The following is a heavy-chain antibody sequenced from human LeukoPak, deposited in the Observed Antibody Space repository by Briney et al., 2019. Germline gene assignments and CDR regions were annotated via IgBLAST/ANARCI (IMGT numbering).Heavy chain of an antibody. CDR1: GFTFSGSG. Sequence: GGSLRLSCAASGFTFSGSGMHWVRQAPGKGLEWVAFIRYHGSDKYYADSVKGRFTISRDNSKNTLYLQMNSLRPEDTSVYFCARSPTSWYFDYWGQGTLVTVSS. V-gene: IGHV3-30*02. D-gene: IGHD2-2*01. CDR2: IRYHGSDK. J-gene: IGHJ4*02. CDR3: ARSPTSWYFDY.